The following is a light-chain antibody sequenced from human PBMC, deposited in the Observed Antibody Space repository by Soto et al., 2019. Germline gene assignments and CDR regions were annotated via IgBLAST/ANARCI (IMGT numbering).Light chain of an antibody. CDR2: AAS. CDR1: QSISTN. Sequence: DIQMTQSPSSLSAPVGHRDSITGRASQSISTNLNWFQQKPGEVPNLLIYAASTLNSGVPSRFSGSGSGTDFTLTISSLQPADFATYYGHQSYNMPVTFGQGTRLEIK. V-gene: IGKV1-39*01. CDR3: HQSYNMPVT. J-gene: IGKJ5*01.